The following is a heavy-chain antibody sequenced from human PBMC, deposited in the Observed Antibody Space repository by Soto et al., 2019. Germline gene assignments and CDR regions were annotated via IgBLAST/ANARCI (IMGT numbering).Heavy chain of an antibody. CDR1: GFSFSPYA. J-gene: IGHJ6*03. Sequence: GGSLRLSCAASGFSFSPYAMSWVRQAPGKGLEWVSAISGNGGSTYYADSVRGRFTISRDNSINTLYLQMNSLRAEDTAVYYCAKFLRPFYFYYMDVWGQGTTVTVSS. D-gene: IGHD6-6*01. CDR3: AKFLRPFYFYYMDV. V-gene: IGHV3-23*01. CDR2: ISGNGGST.